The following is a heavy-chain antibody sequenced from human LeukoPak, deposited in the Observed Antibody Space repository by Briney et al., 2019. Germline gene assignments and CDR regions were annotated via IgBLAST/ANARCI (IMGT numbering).Heavy chain of an antibody. V-gene: IGHV1-2*02. CDR3: ARAAVDAAAGSSGGYDYGLDV. CDR1: GYTIMGHY. Sequence: ASVKVSCKASGYTIMGHYMHWVRQAPGQGLEWMGWINPNTGDTKSAPRFQGRVTMTRDTSINTAYMELTKLTSDDSAVYFCARAAVDAAAGSSGGYDYGLDVWGQGATVTVSS. J-gene: IGHJ6*01. D-gene: IGHD6-13*01. CDR2: INPNTGDT.